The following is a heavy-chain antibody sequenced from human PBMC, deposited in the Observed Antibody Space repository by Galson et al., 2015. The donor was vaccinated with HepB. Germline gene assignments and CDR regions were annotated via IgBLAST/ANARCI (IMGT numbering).Heavy chain of an antibody. J-gene: IGHJ4*02. V-gene: IGHV3-15*04. CDR1: GSIFRDVW. D-gene: IGHD4-17*01. CDR3: TTDANYGFFH. CDR2: IEKGSDGGTT. Sequence: SLRLSCAASGSIFRDVWMSWVRQAPGKGLEWVARIEKGSDGGTTDYAAPVKGRFTISRDDSKNTLYLHVNSLKTEDTAVYYCTTDANYGFFHWGQGTLVTVSS.